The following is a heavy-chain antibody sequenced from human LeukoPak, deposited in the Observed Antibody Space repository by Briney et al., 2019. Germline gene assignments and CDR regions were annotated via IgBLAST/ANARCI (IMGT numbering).Heavy chain of an antibody. V-gene: IGHV3-7*01. CDR2: IKKDGSEK. Sequence: GESLRLSCAPSGFIFSAYSLSWVRQAPGKGLEWVAKIKKDGSEKDYVDSVKGRFTISRDNDKGSLYLQLNSLRVEDTAVYYCARGFQSGDSPVWGQGTLVTVSS. CDR1: GFIFSAYS. J-gene: IGHJ4*02. D-gene: IGHD2-21*02. CDR3: ARGFQSGDSPV.